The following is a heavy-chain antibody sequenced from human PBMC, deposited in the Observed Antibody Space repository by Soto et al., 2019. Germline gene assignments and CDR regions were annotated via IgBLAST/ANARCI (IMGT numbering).Heavy chain of an antibody. CDR1: GFTFSGAW. V-gene: IGHV3-15*01. CDR2: IRSKTSGGTA. J-gene: IGHJ4*02. Sequence: EVQLVESGGGLVRPGVSLRLSCAASGFTFSGAWMNWVRQPPGKGLEWVGLIRSKTSGGTADYAAPVKGRFTVSREDSKNTLYLQMNSLKTEDTAMYYCTWKGATFDYWGQGTLVTVSS. D-gene: IGHD1-26*01. CDR3: TWKGATFDY.